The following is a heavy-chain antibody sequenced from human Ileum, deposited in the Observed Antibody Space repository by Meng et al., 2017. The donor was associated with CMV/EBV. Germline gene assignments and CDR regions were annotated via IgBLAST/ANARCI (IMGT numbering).Heavy chain of an antibody. V-gene: IGHV4-59*12. CDR2: IYYSGST. D-gene: IGHD1-26*01. CDR1: GGSISNYY. Sequence: SETLSLTCTVSGGSISNYYWSWFRQPPGKGLEWIGYIYYSGSTRYNPSLKSRVAISMDTSKSQLSLKVTSVTAADTAVYYCARVGHDKIAVGWLDPWGQGTLVTVSS. CDR3: ARVGHDKIAVGWLDP. J-gene: IGHJ5*02.